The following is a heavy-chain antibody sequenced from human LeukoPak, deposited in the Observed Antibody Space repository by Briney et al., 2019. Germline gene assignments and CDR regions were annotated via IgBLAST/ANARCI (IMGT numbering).Heavy chain of an antibody. CDR3: AREPYSSSYYFDY. CDR2: ISSSSSYI. Sequence: GRSLRLSCAASGFTFSSYSMNWVRQAPGKGLEWVSSISSSSSYIYYADSVKGRFTISRDNAKNSLYLQMNSLRAEDTAVYYCAREPYSSSYYFDYWGQGTLVTVSS. D-gene: IGHD6-6*01. J-gene: IGHJ4*02. CDR1: GFTFSSYS. V-gene: IGHV3-21*01.